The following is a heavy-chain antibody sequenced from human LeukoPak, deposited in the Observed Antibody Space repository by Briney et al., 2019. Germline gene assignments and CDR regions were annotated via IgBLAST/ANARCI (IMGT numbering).Heavy chain of an antibody. CDR1: GFTFSSYA. Sequence: GGSLRLSCAASGFTFSSYAMSWVRQAPGKGLEWVSVISGSGGSTYYADSVKGRFTISRDNFKNTLYLQMNSLRAEDTAVYYCAKDYAAGTYNWFDPWGQGTLVTVSS. V-gene: IGHV3-23*01. D-gene: IGHD6-13*01. J-gene: IGHJ5*02. CDR3: AKDYAAGTYNWFDP. CDR2: ISGSGGST.